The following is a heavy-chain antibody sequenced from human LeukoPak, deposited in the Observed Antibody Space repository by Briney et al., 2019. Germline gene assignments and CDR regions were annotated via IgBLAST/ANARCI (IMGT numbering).Heavy chain of an antibody. D-gene: IGHD2-15*01. J-gene: IGHJ4*02. V-gene: IGHV3-21*01. CDR3: ARDLCSGGSCLDFDY. CDR1: GLTFSSYS. CDR2: ISSSSSYI. Sequence: GGSLRLSCAASGLTFSSYSMNWVRQAPGKGLEWVSSISSSSSYIYYADSVRGRFTISRDNAKNSLYLQMNSLRAEDTAVYYCARDLCSGGSCLDFDYWGQGTLVTVSS.